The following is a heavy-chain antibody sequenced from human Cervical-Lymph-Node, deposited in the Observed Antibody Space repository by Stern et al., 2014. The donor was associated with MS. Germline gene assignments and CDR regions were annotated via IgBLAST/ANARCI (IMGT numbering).Heavy chain of an antibody. D-gene: IGHD4-11*01. J-gene: IGHJ2*01. CDR3: ARGVTAVTNYVPNWCFDL. CDR1: GGSITNRDY. Sequence: QLQLQESGPGLVKPSETLSLTCTVSGGSITNRDYWGWIRQSPGKGLEWIGGVYYSGLTYYRPSLKSRATISTDTSRDQFFLRLACVTATDTAVYFCARGVTAVTNYVPNWCFDLWGRGTLVTVSS. CDR2: VYYSGLT. V-gene: IGHV4-39*02.